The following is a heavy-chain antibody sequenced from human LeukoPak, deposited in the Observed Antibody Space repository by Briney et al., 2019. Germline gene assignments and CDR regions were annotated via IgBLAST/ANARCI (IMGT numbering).Heavy chain of an antibody. CDR2: INPNSGGT. J-gene: IGHJ5*02. CDR1: GYTFTGYY. D-gene: IGHD2-15*01. V-gene: IGHV1-2*02. CDR3: AREEVVAATDWAWFDP. Sequence: ASVKVSCKASGYTFTGYYMHWVRQAPGQGLEWMGWINPNSGGTNYAQKFQGRVTMTRDMSTSTVYMELSSLRSEDTAVYYCAREEVVAATDWAWFDPWGQGTLVTVSS.